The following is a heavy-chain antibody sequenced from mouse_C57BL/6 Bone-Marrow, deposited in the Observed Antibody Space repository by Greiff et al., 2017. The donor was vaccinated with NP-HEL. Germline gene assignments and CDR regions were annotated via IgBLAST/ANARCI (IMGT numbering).Heavy chain of an antibody. D-gene: IGHD2-5*01. CDR3: ARGGGSGSNSYYYAMDD. CDR2: INPSSGYT. J-gene: IGHJ4*01. Sequence: QVQLQQSGAELARPGASVKMSCKASGYTFTSYTMHWVKQRPGQGLEWIGYINPSSGYTKYNQKFKDKATLTADKSSSTAYMQLSSLTSEDSAVYYCARGGGSGSNSYYYAMDDWGQGTSVTVSS. V-gene: IGHV1-4*01. CDR1: GYTFTSYT.